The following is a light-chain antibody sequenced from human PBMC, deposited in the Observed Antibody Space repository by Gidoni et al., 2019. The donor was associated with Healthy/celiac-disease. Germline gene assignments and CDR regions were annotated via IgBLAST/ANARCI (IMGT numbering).Light chain of an antibody. Sequence: AIQLTQSPSSLSASVGDRVTITCRASQGISSALAWYQQKPGKAPKLLIYDASSLESGVPSRFSGSGSGTDFTLTISSLQAEDFATYYCQQCNSYPYTFGQGTKLEIK. CDR1: QGISSA. J-gene: IGKJ2*01. CDR2: DAS. V-gene: IGKV1-13*02. CDR3: QQCNSYPYT.